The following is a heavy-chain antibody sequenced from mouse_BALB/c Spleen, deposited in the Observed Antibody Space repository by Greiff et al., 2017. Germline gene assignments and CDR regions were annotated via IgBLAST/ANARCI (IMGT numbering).Heavy chain of an antibody. J-gene: IGHJ1*01. Sequence: EVQVVESGGGLVQPGGSRKLSCAASGFTFSSFGMHWVRQAPEKGLEWVAYISSGSSTIYYADTVKGRFTISRDNPKNTLFLQMTSLRSEDTAMYYCARRTATDWYFDVWGAGTTVTVSS. V-gene: IGHV5-17*02. D-gene: IGHD1-2*01. CDR3: ARRTATDWYFDV. CDR1: GFTFSSFG. CDR2: ISSGSSTI.